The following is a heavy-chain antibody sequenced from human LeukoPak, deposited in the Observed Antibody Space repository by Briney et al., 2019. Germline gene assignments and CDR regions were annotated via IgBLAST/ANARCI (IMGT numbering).Heavy chain of an antibody. D-gene: IGHD4-17*01. CDR1: GGTFSSYA. Sequence: SVKVSCKASGGTFSSYAISWVRQAPGQGLEWMGGIIPIFGTANYAQKFQGRVTITADGSTSTAYMELSSLRSEDTAVYYCARDLLTATVTNFAFDIWGQGTMVTVSS. CDR3: ARDLLTATVTNFAFDI. J-gene: IGHJ3*02. V-gene: IGHV1-69*13. CDR2: IIPIFGTA.